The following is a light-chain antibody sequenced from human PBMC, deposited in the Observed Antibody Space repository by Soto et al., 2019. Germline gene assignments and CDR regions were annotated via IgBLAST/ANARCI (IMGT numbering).Light chain of an antibody. CDR3: SSYTSTTTL. CDR1: SSDVGRSNR. J-gene: IGLJ2*01. CDR2: EVT. Sequence: QSALTQPPSVSGSPGQSVTISCTGTSSDVGRSNRVSWYQQPPGTAPKLMIYEVTNRPSGVPDRFSGSKSGNTASLTISGLQAEDEADYYCSSYTSTTTLFGGGTKVTVL. V-gene: IGLV2-18*02.